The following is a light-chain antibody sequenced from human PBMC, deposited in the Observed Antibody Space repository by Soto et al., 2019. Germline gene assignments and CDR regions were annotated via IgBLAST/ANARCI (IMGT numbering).Light chain of an antibody. Sequence: QSALTQPASVSGSPGQSITSSRTGTSGDVRNYNLVSWYQHHPGKAPKLRIYECSKRPSGVFNRFSGSKSGSTDSLTISGLQAEDEDDYYCGSYARSSTYVFGTGTKLTVL. CDR1: SGDVRNYNL. J-gene: IGLJ1*01. V-gene: IGLV2-23*01. CDR3: GSYARSSTYV. CDR2: ECS.